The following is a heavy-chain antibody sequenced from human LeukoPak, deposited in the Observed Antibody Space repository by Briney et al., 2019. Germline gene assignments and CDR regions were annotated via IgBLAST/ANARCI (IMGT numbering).Heavy chain of an antibody. J-gene: IGHJ6*02. D-gene: IGHD1-14*01. CDR3: AKVTGFSPVYYVMDV. Sequence: GGSLRLSCAASGFTFSSYWMHWVRQPPGKGLEWVSGISGTGGSTYYADSVKGRFTISRDNSKNTLYLQINSLRVEDTAVYYCAKVTGFSPVYYVMDVWGQGTTATVSS. CDR2: ISGTGGST. V-gene: IGHV3-23*01. CDR1: GFTFSSYW.